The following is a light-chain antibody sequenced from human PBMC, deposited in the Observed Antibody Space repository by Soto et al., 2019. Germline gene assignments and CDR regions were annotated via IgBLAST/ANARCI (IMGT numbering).Light chain of an antibody. CDR1: QRISSN. CDR2: GAS. J-gene: IGKJ1*01. V-gene: IGKV3-15*01. Sequence: EIVMTQSPATLSVPPRERATLSCRASQRISSNLAWYQQKPGQAPRLLIYGASTRATGIPERFSGSGSGTEFTLTISSLQSEDFAVYYCQQYGSSPTTFGQGTKVDIK. CDR3: QQYGSSPTT.